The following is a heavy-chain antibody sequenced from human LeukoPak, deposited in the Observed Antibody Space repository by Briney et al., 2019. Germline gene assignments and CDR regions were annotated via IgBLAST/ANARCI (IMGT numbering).Heavy chain of an antibody. J-gene: IGHJ3*02. D-gene: IGHD6-25*01. CDR3: VRASGPFDI. V-gene: IGHV3-23*01. CDR2: ISGGGADT. CDR1: GFTFSNYA. Sequence: GGSLRLSCAASGFTFSNYAMSWVRQAPGKGLEWVSAISGGGADTHYADSVKGRLTISRDNSKSTLYLQMNSLRVEDTAVYYCVRASGPFDIWGQGTMVTVSS.